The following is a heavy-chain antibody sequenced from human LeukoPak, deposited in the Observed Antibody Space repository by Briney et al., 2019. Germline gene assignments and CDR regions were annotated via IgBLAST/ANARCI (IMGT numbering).Heavy chain of an antibody. CDR3: ATTRREYSYGDY. CDR2: FDPEDGET. V-gene: IGHV1-24*01. D-gene: IGHD5-18*01. CDR1: GYTLTELS. J-gene: IGHJ4*02. Sequence: ASVKVSCKVSGYTLTELSMHWVRQAPGKGLEWMGGFDPEDGETIYAQKFQGRVTMTRDTSTSTVYMELSSLRSEDTAVYYCATTRREYSYGDYWGQGTLVTVSS.